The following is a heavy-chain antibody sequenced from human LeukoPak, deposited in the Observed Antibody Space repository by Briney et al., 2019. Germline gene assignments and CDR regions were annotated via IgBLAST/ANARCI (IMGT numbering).Heavy chain of an antibody. CDR2: ISYDGSNK. Sequence: GGSLRLSCAASGFTFSSYAMHWVRQAPGKGLEWVAVISYDGSNKYYADSVKGRFTISRDNSKNTLYLQMNSLRAEDTAVYYCARETLQYYYDSSGYSGYYYYGMDVWGQGTTVTVSS. V-gene: IGHV3-30-3*01. J-gene: IGHJ6*02. CDR1: GFTFSSYA. D-gene: IGHD3-22*01. CDR3: ARETLQYYYDSSGYSGYYYYGMDV.